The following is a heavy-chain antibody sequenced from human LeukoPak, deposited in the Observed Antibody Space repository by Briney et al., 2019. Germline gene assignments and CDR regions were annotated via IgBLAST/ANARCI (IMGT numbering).Heavy chain of an antibody. V-gene: IGHV3-30*04. J-gene: IGHJ4*02. CDR2: LSFDGAHK. CDR1: GFTFRHYA. Sequence: GGSLRLSCAASGFTFRHYAVHWVRQAPGGGLEWVAVLSFDGAHKYYAESVKGRFTISRDNSNNTLFLQMDSLRIEDTALYCCVRARAGGLDYWGQGTLVTVSS. D-gene: IGHD3-10*01. CDR3: VRARAGGLDY.